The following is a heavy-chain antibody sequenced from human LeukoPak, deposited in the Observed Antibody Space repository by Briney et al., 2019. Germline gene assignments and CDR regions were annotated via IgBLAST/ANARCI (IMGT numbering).Heavy chain of an antibody. CDR2: ISGSGGST. D-gene: IGHD5-18*01. CDR1: GFTFSSYA. Sequence: GGSLGLSCAASGFTFSSYAMSWVRQAPGKGLEWVSVISGSGGSTYYADSVKGRFTISRDNSKNTLYLQMNSLRAEDTAVYYCAKCGYSYGDFDYWGQGTLVTVSS. V-gene: IGHV3-23*01. J-gene: IGHJ4*02. CDR3: AKCGYSYGDFDY.